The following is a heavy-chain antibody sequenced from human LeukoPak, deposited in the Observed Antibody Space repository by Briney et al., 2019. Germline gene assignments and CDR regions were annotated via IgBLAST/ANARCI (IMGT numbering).Heavy chain of an antibody. CDR2: INPNSGGT. CDR3: ARVARYSSGGGAFDI. D-gene: IGHD6-19*01. J-gene: IGHJ3*02. CDR1: GYTFTGYY. Sequence: ASVKVSCKASGYTFTGYYMHWVRQAPGQGLEWIGRINPNSGGTNYAQKFQGRVTMTRDTSISTAYMALSRLRSDDTAVYYCARVARYSSGGGAFDIWGQGTMVTVSS. V-gene: IGHV1-2*06.